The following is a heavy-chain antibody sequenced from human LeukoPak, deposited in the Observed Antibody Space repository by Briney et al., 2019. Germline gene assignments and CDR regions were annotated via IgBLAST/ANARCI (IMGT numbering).Heavy chain of an antibody. CDR2: IRSDGSSK. D-gene: IGHD2-8*01. J-gene: IGHJ4*02. V-gene: IGHV3-30*02. Sequence: GGSLRLSCAASGFTFSSYGMHWVRQAPGKGLEWVAFIRSDGSSKHYADSVKGRFTISRDNSYSTLYVQMNSLRAEDTAVYYCAKGLNGYLDYWGQGTLVTVSP. CDR1: GFTFSSYG. CDR3: AKGLNGYLDY.